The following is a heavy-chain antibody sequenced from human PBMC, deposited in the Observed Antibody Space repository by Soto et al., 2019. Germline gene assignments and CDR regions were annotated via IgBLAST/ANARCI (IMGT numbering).Heavy chain of an antibody. V-gene: IGHV6-1*01. J-gene: IGHJ6*02. CDR1: GDSDSSNSAA. Sequence: PSQTLSLTCAISGDSDSSNSAAWNWIRQSPSRGLEWLGRTYYRSKWYNDYAVSVKSRITINPDTSKNQFSLQLNSVTPEDTAVYYCAREYYYDSSGYEAFGMDVRGQGTTVTVS. CDR3: AREYYYDSSGYEAFGMDV. D-gene: IGHD3-22*01. CDR2: TYYRSKWYN.